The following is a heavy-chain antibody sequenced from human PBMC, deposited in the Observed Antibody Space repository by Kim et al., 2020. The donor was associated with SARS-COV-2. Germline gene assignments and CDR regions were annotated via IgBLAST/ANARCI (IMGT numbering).Heavy chain of an antibody. CDR3: AKVDPPNVVIYLSFDS. CDR1: GFSFSTYA. V-gene: IGHV3-23*01. D-gene: IGHD3-22*01. CDR2: IGSNGIST. Sequence: GGSLRLSCAASGFSFSTYAMAWVRQAPGKGLDWVSLIGSNGISTYYADSVKGRFTISRDTSKNTLYLQMNGLRAEDTAVYYCAKVDPPNVVIYLSFDSWGQGTLVTVSS. J-gene: IGHJ4*02.